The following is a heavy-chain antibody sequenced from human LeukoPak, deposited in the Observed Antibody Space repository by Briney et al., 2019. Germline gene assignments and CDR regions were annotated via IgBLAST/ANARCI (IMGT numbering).Heavy chain of an antibody. CDR1: VGTFSHYA. Sequence: ASVKVSFKASVGTFSHYAISSLRPAPGHALEFMGRIIPILGIGNYAQKFQGRVTITADKSTSTAYMELRSLRSEDTAVYYCARGQLGVTDLDYWGQGTLVTVSS. CDR2: IIPILGIG. CDR3: ARGQLGVTDLDY. D-gene: IGHD3-10*01. V-gene: IGHV1-69*04. J-gene: IGHJ4*02.